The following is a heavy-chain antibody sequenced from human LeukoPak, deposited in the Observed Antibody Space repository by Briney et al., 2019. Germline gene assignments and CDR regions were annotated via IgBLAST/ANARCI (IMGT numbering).Heavy chain of an antibody. CDR1: GYTFTGYY. V-gene: IGHV1-2*02. CDR3: ARDLYSSGSDY. J-gene: IGHJ4*02. Sequence: ASVKVSCKASGYTFTGYYMHWVRQAPGQGLEWMGWINPNSGGTNYAQKFQGRVTMTRGTSISTAYMELSRLRPDDTAVYYCARDLYSSGSDYWGQGTLVTVSS. CDR2: INPNSGGT. D-gene: IGHD6-19*01.